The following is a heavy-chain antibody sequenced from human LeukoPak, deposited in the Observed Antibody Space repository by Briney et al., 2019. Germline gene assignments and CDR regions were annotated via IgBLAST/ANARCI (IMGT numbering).Heavy chain of an antibody. V-gene: IGHV3-30*18. Sequence: GGSLRLSCAASGFTFSSYGMHWVRQAPGKGLEWVAVISYDGSNKYYADSVKGRFTISRDNPKNTLYLQMNSLRAEDTAVYYCAKVRSGGSYLAPFDYWGQGTLVTVSS. D-gene: IGHD1-26*01. CDR3: AKVRSGGSYLAPFDY. CDR2: ISYDGSNK. CDR1: GFTFSSYG. J-gene: IGHJ4*02.